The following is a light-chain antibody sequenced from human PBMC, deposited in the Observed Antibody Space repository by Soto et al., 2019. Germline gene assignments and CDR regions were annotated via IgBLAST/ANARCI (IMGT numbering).Light chain of an antibody. V-gene: IGKV1-39*01. J-gene: IGKJ3*01. CDR1: QSISTN. CDR2: AAS. CDR3: QQSYTTPLFT. Sequence: DIQMTQSPSSLSASVGDRVTITCRASQSISTNLNWYQVKPGKAPKLLIYAASSLESGVPSRFSGSGSGTDLTLTISSLQPEDFATDYCQQSYTTPLFTFGPGTKVDIK.